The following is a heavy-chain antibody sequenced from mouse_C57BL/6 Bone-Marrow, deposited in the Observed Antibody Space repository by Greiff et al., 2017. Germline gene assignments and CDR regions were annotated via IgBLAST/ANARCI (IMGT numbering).Heavy chain of an antibody. D-gene: IGHD2-4*01. CDR3: ARLELYYDDFDY. CDR1: GYTFTSYG. Sequence: QVQLKESGAELARPGASVKLSCKASGYTFTSYGISWVKQRTGQGLEWIGEIYPRSGNTYYNEKFKGKATLAADKSSSTAYMELRSLTSEDSAVYCCARLELYYDDFDYWGQGTTLTVSS. J-gene: IGHJ2*01. CDR2: IYPRSGNT. V-gene: IGHV1-81*01.